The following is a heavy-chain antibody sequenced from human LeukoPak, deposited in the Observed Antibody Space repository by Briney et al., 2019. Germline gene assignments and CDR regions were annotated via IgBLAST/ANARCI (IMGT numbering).Heavy chain of an antibody. V-gene: IGHV1-69*01. CDR3: ARSTMVRGSYYYYGMDV. D-gene: IGHD3-10*01. CDR2: IIPIFGTA. CDR1: GGTFSSYA. Sequence: SVKVSCKASGGTFSSYAISWVRQAPGQGLEWMGGIIPIFGTANYAQKFQGRVTITADESTSTAYMELSSLRSEDTAVCYCARSTMVRGSYYYYGMDVWGKGTTVTVSS. J-gene: IGHJ6*04.